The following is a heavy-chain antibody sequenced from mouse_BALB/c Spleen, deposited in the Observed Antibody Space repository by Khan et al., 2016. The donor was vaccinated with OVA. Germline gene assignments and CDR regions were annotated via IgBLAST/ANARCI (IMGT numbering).Heavy chain of an antibody. D-gene: IGHD1-1*01. J-gene: IGHJ2*01. CDR2: TNPTNGRT. CDR3: ARSKKIVATYFDY. V-gene: IGHV1S81*02. CDR1: VYTFTSYW. Sequence: QVQLQQPGAELVKAGASVKMSCKASVYTFTSYWMHWVKQRLGQGLEWFAETNPTNGRTYYNEKFKSKATLTVDKSSSTAYMLLSGPTFEDSAVYYCARSKKIVATYFDYWGQGTTLTVSS.